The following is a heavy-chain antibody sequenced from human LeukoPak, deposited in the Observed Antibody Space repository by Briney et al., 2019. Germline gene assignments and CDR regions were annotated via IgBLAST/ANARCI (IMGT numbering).Heavy chain of an antibody. CDR3: ARARRRGRASPPPFDY. Sequence: ASVKVSCKASGYTFTGYYMHWVRQAPGQGLEWMGWINPKSGGTNYAQKFQGRVTMTRVTSISTAYMELSRLRSDDTAVYYCARARRRGRASPPPFDYWGQGTLVTVSS. CDR2: INPKSGGT. J-gene: IGHJ4*02. D-gene: IGHD5-12*01. V-gene: IGHV1-2*02. CDR1: GYTFTGYY.